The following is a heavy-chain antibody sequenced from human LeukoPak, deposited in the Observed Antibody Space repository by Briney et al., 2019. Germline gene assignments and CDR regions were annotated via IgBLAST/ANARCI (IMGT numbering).Heavy chain of an antibody. J-gene: IGHJ4*02. CDR3: ARVVEPASGFDY. Sequence: GGSLRLSCAASGFTFRSYWMHWVRQAPGKGLVWVSRINSDGSTTTYADSVKGRFAISRDNAKNTLYLQMNSLRAEDMAVYYCARVVEPASGFDYWGQGTLVTVSS. D-gene: IGHD2-15*01. CDR2: INSDGSTT. CDR1: GFTFRSYW. V-gene: IGHV3-74*01.